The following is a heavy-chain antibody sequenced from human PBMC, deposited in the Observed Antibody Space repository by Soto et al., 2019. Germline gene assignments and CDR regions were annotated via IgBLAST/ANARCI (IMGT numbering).Heavy chain of an antibody. Sequence: PSETLSLTCAVYGGSFSGYYWSWIRQPPGKGLEWIGEINHSGSTNYNPSLKSRVTISVDTSKNQFSLKLSSVTAADTAVYYCARMSSGGSPSFDYWGQGTLVTVSS. J-gene: IGHJ4*02. CDR2: INHSGST. CDR1: GGSFSGYY. V-gene: IGHV4-34*01. CDR3: ARMSSGGSPSFDY. D-gene: IGHD2-15*01.